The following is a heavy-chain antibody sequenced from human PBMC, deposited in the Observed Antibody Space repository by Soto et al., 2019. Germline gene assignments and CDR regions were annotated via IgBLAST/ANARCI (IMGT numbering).Heavy chain of an antibody. J-gene: IGHJ5*02. CDR2: SEPDGGKT. Sequence: GASVKVSCRASGYTFTRYYIHWVRQAGGQGAEWKGRSEPDGGKTTYEQNFNGRVTKTRDPSANTVHREQSSLKNEDTAIYYCARGAYSRSSYPPFAPWGQGTLVTVSS. CDR1: GYTFTRYY. D-gene: IGHD3-22*01. CDR3: ARGAYSRSSYPPFAP. V-gene: IGHV1-46*01.